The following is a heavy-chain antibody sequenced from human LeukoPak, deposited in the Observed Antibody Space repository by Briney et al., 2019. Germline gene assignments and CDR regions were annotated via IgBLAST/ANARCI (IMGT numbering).Heavy chain of an antibody. CDR2: IYHSGST. CDR1: GGSISSGGYY. CDR3: ARGDMVRGVGGVDY. D-gene: IGHD3-10*01. V-gene: IGHV4-30-2*01. J-gene: IGHJ4*02. Sequence: SETLSLTCTVSGGSISSGGYYWSWIRQPPGKGLEWIGYIYHSGSTYYNPSLKSRVTISVDRSKNQFSLKLSSVTAADTAVYYCARGDMVRGVGGVDYWGQGTLVTVSS.